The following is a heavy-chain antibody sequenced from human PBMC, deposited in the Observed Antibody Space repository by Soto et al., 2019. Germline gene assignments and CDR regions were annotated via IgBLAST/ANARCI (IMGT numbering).Heavy chain of an antibody. J-gene: IGHJ4*02. CDR1: GGSISSGDFY. CDR3: ARADAFSDRFDY. D-gene: IGHD2-2*01. V-gene: IGHV4-30-4*01. CDR2: IYYSGSI. Sequence: SETLSLTCTVSGGSISSGDFYWSWIRQPPGKGLELIGNIYYSGSIYYNPSLRSRAIMSVDTSQNQFSLKLSSLTAADTAVYFCARADAFSDRFDYWGQGALGTVS.